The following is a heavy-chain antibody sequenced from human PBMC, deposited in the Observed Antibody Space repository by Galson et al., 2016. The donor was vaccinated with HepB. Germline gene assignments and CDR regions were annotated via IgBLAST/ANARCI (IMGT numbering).Heavy chain of an antibody. J-gene: IGHJ4*02. Sequence: TLSLTCTVSGASISVGANSWTWIRQPPGKGLEWLGYIYHVGSTHYSPSLKSRVSISQDRSKNQFSLHLNSVTAADTAVYFCARVRDDYVDSWGPGTLVIVSS. CDR1: GASISVGANS. V-gene: IGHV4-30-2*01. CDR2: IYHVGST. CDR3: ARVRDDYVDS.